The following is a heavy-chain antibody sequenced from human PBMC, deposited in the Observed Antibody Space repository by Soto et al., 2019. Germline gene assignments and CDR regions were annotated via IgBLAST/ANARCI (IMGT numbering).Heavy chain of an antibody. V-gene: IGHV4-59*01. D-gene: IGHD4-17*01. J-gene: IGHJ4*02. Sequence: SEPLSLTYTVSGGSISSYYWSWIRQPPGKGLEWIGYIYYSGSTNYNPSLKSRVTISVDTSKNQFSLKLSSVTAADTAVYYCARDGGDYSLFDYWGQGTLVTVSS. CDR2: IYYSGST. CDR1: GGSISSYY. CDR3: ARDGGDYSLFDY.